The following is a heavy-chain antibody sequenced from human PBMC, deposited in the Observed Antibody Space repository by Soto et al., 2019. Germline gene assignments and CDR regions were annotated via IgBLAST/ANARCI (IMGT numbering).Heavy chain of an antibody. Sequence: QVQLVESGGGVVQPGRSLRLSCAASGFTFSSYAMHWVRQAPGKGLEWVAVISYDGSNKYYADSVKGRFTISRDNSKNTRYLQMNSLRAEDTAVYYCARIVATIRAFDIWGQGTMVTVSS. CDR2: ISYDGSNK. D-gene: IGHD5-12*01. CDR1: GFTFSSYA. CDR3: ARIVATIRAFDI. V-gene: IGHV3-30-3*01. J-gene: IGHJ3*02.